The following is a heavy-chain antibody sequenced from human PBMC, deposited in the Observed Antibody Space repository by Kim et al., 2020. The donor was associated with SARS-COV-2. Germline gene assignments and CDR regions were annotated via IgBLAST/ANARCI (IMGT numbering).Heavy chain of an antibody. CDR3: ARDFRGEEYGMDV. V-gene: IGHV1-69*13. J-gene: IGHJ6*02. CDR2: IIPIFGTA. CDR1: GGTFSSYA. D-gene: IGHD3-16*01. Sequence: SVKVSCKASGGTFSSYAISWVRQAPGQGLEWMGGIIPIFGTANYAQKFQGRVTITADESTSTAYMELSSLRSEDTAVYYCARDFRGEEYGMDVWGQGTTVTVSS.